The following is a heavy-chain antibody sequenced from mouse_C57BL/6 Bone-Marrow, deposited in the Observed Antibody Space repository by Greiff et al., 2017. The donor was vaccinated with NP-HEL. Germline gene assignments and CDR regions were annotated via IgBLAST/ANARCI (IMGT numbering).Heavy chain of an antibody. Sequence: EVKVVESEGGLLQPGSSMKLSCTASGFTFSDYSMAWFPQVPEKGLEWVANINYDGSSTSYLASLKSRFIISRDNAKNILYLQMSSLQSEDTATYYCAREGWGYFDVWGTGTTVTVAS. J-gene: IGHJ1*03. V-gene: IGHV5-16*01. D-gene: IGHD2-3*01. CDR1: GFTFSDYS. CDR2: INYDGSST. CDR3: AREGWGYFDV.